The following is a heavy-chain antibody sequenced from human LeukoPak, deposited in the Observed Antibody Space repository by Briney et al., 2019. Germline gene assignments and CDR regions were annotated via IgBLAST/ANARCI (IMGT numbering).Heavy chain of an antibody. D-gene: IGHD3-10*01. CDR1: GFTFSDYY. J-gene: IGHJ5*02. Sequence: GGSLRLSCAASGFTFSDYYMSWIRQAPGKGLEWVSYISSSSSYTNYADSVKGRFTISRDNAKNSLYLQMNSLRAEDTAVYYCATSRAWFGEPNWFDPWGQGTLVTVSS. V-gene: IGHV3-11*06. CDR2: ISSSSSYT. CDR3: ATSRAWFGEPNWFDP.